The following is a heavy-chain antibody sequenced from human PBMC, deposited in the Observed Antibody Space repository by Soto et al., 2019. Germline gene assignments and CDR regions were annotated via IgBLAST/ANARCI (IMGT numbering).Heavy chain of an antibody. D-gene: IGHD4-17*01. J-gene: IGHJ6*02. CDR2: ISFSGSTK. Sequence: ESGGGLVQPGGSLRLSCAASGFNFSSYEMNWVRQAPGKGLEWISYISFSGSTKNYADSVKGRFTISRDNAKNSLFLQMNSLRAEDTAVYYCARDPPRFYYNGMDVWGQGTTVTVSS. CDR1: GFNFSSYE. CDR3: ARDPPRFYYNGMDV. V-gene: IGHV3-48*03.